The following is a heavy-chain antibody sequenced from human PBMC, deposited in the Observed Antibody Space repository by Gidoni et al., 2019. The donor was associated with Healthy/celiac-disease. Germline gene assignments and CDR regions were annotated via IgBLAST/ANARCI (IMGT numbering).Heavy chain of an antibody. CDR3: ARDRHYCSSTSCYRVRYFDL. D-gene: IGHD2-2*02. Sequence: EVQLVESGGGLIQPGGSLRLSCAASGFTVSSNYMSWVRQAPGKGLEWVSVIYSGGSTYYADSVKGRFTISRDNSKNTLYLQMNSLRAEDTAVYYCARDRHYCSSTSCYRVRYFDLWGRGTLVTVSS. CDR1: GFTVSSNY. V-gene: IGHV3-53*01. CDR2: IYSGGST. J-gene: IGHJ2*01.